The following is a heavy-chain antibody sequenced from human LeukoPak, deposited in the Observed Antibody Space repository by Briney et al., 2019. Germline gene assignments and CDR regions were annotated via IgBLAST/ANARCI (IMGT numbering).Heavy chain of an antibody. J-gene: IGHJ4*02. CDR1: GGSISSYY. V-gene: IGHV4-59*01. CDR3: ARARGSGCYLHFDY. CDR2: IYYSGST. Sequence: SSETLSLTCTVSGGSISSYYWSWIRQPPGKGLEWIGYIYYSGSTNYNPSLKSRVTISVDTSKNQFSLKLSSVTAADTAVYYCARARGSGCYLHFDYWGQGTLVTVSS. D-gene: IGHD1-26*01.